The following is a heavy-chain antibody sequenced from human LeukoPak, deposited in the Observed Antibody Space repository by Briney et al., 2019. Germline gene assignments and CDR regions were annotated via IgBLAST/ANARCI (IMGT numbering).Heavy chain of an antibody. Sequence: GASVQVSCKASGGTFSSYAISWVRQAPGQGLEWMGGIIPIFGTANYAQKFQGRVTITADESTSTAYMELSSLRSEDTAVYYCAGLYGSGILVDYWGQGTLVTVSS. V-gene: IGHV1-69*13. J-gene: IGHJ4*02. D-gene: IGHD3-10*01. CDR1: GGTFSSYA. CDR2: IIPIFGTA. CDR3: AGLYGSGILVDY.